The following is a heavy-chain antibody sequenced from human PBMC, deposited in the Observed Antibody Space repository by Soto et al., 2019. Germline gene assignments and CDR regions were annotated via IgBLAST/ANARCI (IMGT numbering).Heavy chain of an antibody. V-gene: IGHV4-39*01. J-gene: IGHJ4*02. CDR1: GGSISSSSYY. Sequence: KPSETLSLTCTVSGGSISSSSYYWGWIRQPPGKGLEWIGSIYYSGSTYYNPSLKSRVTISVDTSKNQFFLKLSSVTAADTAVHYCARHVHRWFGESYPDYWGQGTLVTVSS. D-gene: IGHD3-10*01. CDR3: ARHVHRWFGESYPDY. CDR2: IYYSGST.